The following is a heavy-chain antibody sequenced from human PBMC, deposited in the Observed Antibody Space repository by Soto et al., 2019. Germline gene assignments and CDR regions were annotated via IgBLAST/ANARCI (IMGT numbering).Heavy chain of an antibody. V-gene: IGHV3-23*01. CDR2: MSGTGGST. Sequence: VQLLESGGGLVQPGRSLRLSCAASGFTFSSYAMNWVRQAPGKGLEWVSAMSGTGGSTYYADSVKGRFTISSDNSKNTLYLQMNSLRVEATAVFYCAKAGFSSGWSPSYFDYWGQGTLVTVSS. J-gene: IGHJ4*02. CDR1: GFTFSSYA. D-gene: IGHD6-19*01. CDR3: AKAGFSSGWSPSYFDY.